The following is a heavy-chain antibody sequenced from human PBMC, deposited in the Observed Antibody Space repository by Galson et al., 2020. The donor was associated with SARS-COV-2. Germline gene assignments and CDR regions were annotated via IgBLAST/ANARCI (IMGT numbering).Heavy chain of an antibody. V-gene: IGHV3-15*01. D-gene: IGHD3-16*01. CDR1: GVILSKAW. CDR2: IKSDVDGGTR. CDR3: TSDKYNYVWGTAFDI. J-gene: IGHJ3*02. Sequence: GESLKISCAGSGVILSKAWMSWVRQAPGRGLEWVGRIKSDVDGGTRDYAAPVKGRFTISRDDSKNTLHLQMNSLKTEDTAVYYCTSDKYNYVWGTAFDIWGQGTMVTVAS.